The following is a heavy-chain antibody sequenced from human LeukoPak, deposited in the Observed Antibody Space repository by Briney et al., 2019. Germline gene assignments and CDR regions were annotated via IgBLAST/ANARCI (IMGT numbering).Heavy chain of an antibody. D-gene: IGHD2-21*02. CDR1: GFTVSSNY. Sequence: GGSLRLSCAASGFTVSSNYMSWVRKAPGKGLEWVSVIYSGGSKYYADSVKGRFTISRDNSKNTLYLQMKRSRAEDPAVHYWATHVVVTATPYYYYYYMDVWGKGTTVTVSS. CDR3: ATHVVVTATPYYYYYYMDV. V-gene: IGHV3-53*01. CDR2: IYSGGSK. J-gene: IGHJ6*03.